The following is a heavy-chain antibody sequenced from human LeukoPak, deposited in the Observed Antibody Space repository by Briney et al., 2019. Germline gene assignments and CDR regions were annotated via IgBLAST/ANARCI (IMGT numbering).Heavy chain of an antibody. CDR1: GYTFASYY. D-gene: IGHD4-17*01. CDR3: ATDLYGDYGRGEAFDI. V-gene: IGHV1-46*01. Sequence: ASVKVPCKASGYTFASYYMHWVRQAPGQGLEWMGIINPSGGSTSYAQKFQGRVTMTRDTSTSTVYMELSSLRSEDTAVYYCATDLYGDYGRGEAFDIWGQGTMVTVSS. J-gene: IGHJ3*02. CDR2: INPSGGST.